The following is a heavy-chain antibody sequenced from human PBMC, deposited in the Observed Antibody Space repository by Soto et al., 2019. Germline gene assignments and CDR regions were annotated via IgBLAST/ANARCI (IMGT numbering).Heavy chain of an antibody. D-gene: IGHD3-9*01. V-gene: IGHV1-69*04. CDR3: ARDPGEYYDILTGYDFYNWFDP. J-gene: IGHJ5*02. CDR1: GGTFSSYT. CDR2: IIPILGIA. Sequence: SVKVSCKASGGTFSSYTISWVRQAPGQGLEWMGRIIPILGIANYAQKFQGRVTIAADKSTSTAYMELSSLRSEDTAVYYCARDPGEYYDILTGYDFYNWFDPWGQGTLVTVSS.